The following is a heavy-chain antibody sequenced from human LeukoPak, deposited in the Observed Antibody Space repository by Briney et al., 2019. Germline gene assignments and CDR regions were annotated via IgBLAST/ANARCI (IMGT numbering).Heavy chain of an antibody. J-gene: IGHJ4*02. Sequence: PSETLSLTCAVYGGSFSGYYWSWIRQPPGKGLEWIGYIYYSGSTNYNPSLKGRVTISVDTSKNQFSLKLSSVTAADTAVYYCARERRAMAHFFDYWGQGTLVTVSS. D-gene: IGHD5-18*01. V-gene: IGHV4-59*01. CDR1: GGSFSGYY. CDR3: ARERRAMAHFFDY. CDR2: IYYSGST.